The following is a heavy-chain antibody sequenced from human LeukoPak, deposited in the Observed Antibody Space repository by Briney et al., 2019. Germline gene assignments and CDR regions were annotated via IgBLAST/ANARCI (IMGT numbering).Heavy chain of an antibody. V-gene: IGHV4-59*12. D-gene: IGHD2-15*01. J-gene: IGHJ6*03. CDR3: ARDRVVVAADVYYYYYMDV. Sequence: SETLSLTCTVSGGSIRNYYWSWIRQPPGKGLEWIGYIYYSGSTNYNPSLKSRVTISVDTSKNQFSLKLSSVTAADTAVYYCARDRVVVAADVYYYYYMDVWGKGTTVTISS. CDR1: GGSIRNYY. CDR2: IYYSGST.